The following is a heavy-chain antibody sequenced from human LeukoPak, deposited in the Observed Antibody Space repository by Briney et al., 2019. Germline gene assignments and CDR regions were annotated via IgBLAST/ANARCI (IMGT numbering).Heavy chain of an antibody. CDR2: ISSSGSTI. D-gene: IGHD2-21*02. Sequence: GGSLRLSCAASGFTFSSYEMNWVRQAPGKGLEWVSYISSSGSTIYCADSVKGRFTISRDNAKNSLYLQMNSLRAEDTAVYYCARAAYCGGDCYSPFDYWGQGTLVTVSS. J-gene: IGHJ4*02. CDR3: ARAAYCGGDCYSPFDY. CDR1: GFTFSSYE. V-gene: IGHV3-48*03.